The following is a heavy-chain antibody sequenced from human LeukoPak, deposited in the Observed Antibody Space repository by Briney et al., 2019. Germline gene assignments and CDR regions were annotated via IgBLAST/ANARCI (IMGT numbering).Heavy chain of an antibody. CDR1: GFTFSNYA. J-gene: IGHJ6*03. CDR3: AKGEGWQQPYYYYMDV. Sequence: GGSLRLSCAASGFTFSNYAIHWVRQAPGKGLEWVAVISYDGSNKYYADFVKGRFTISRDNSKNTLYLQMNSLRGEDTAVYYCAKGEGWQQPYYYYMDVWGKGTTVTISS. V-gene: IGHV3-30*04. CDR2: ISYDGSNK. D-gene: IGHD6-13*01.